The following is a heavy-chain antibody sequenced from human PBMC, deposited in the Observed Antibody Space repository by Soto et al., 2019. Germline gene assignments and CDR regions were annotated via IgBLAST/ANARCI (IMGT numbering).Heavy chain of an antibody. CDR3: AHRVLRTVFGLVTTTAIYFDF. J-gene: IGHJ4*02. Sequence: QITLKESGPTVVKPTATLTLTCTFSGFSLTTSGVGVGWVRQSPGKAPEWLALIYWDDDKSYSTSLKSRLTITKDTSKNQVVLTMANVDPADTATYYCAHRVLRTVFGLVTTTAIYFDFWGQGTPVVVSS. CDR2: IYWDDDK. D-gene: IGHD3-3*01. CDR1: GFSLTTSGVG. V-gene: IGHV2-5*02.